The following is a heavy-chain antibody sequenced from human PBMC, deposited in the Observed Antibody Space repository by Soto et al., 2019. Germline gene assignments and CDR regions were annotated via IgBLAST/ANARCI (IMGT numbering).Heavy chain of an antibody. D-gene: IGHD6-19*01. J-gene: IGHJ6*02. CDR3: ARDRGAVAGTHYYYYYGMDV. CDR1: GGSISSYY. CDR2: IYYSGST. Sequence: QVQLQEPGPGLVKPSETLSLTCTVSGGSISSYYWSWIRQPAGKGLEWIGYIYYSGSTNYNPSLKSRVTTSVVTSKNQFSLKLSSVTAADTAVYYCARDRGAVAGTHYYYYYGMDVWGQGTTVTVSS. V-gene: IGHV4-59*01.